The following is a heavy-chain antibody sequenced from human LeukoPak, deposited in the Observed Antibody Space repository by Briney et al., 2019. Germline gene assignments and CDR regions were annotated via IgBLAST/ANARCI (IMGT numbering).Heavy chain of an antibody. V-gene: IGHV1-69*13. CDR3: TTRACHAGGCSSSFYYYYGLHF. J-gene: IGHJ6*02. D-gene: IGHD3-16*01. CDR1: GNSISNYA. Sequence: ASVNVSCKASGNSISNYAVSWVRQAPGQGFEWMGGIIPIFGTADYAQKFQGRVTITADQSTSTTYMALSSLKSEDTATYYCTTRACHAGGCSSSFYYYYGLHFWGQGTTVSVSS. CDR2: IIPIFGTA.